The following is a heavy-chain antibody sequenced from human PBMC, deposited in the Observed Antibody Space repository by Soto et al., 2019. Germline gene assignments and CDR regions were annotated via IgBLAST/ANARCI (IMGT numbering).Heavy chain of an antibody. CDR1: GGSISSGDYY. V-gene: IGHV4-30-4*01. D-gene: IGHD1-7*01. CDR3: ARTFVGWNFLAVRNWFDP. J-gene: IGHJ5*02. Sequence: QVQLQESGPGLVKPSQTLSLTCTVSGGSISSGDYYWSWIRQPPGKGLEWIGYIYYSGSTYYNPSLKSRVTISVDTSKNQFSLKLSSVTAADTAVYYCARTFVGWNFLAVRNWFDPWGQGTLVTVSS. CDR2: IYYSGST.